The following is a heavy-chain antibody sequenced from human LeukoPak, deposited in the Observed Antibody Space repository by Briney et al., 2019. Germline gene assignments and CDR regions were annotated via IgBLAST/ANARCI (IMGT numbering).Heavy chain of an antibody. CDR3: AKECDYGNTSHMPCY. J-gene: IGHJ4*02. CDR1: ALPPSNYA. V-gene: IGHV3-23*01. CDR2: ISDGGWT. Sequence: PGGSLRLSCAASALPPSNYAMSWVRQAPGKGLELVSSISDGGWTAYTDSVKGRFFISRETATNTLYLQMNSLRVEDTAVYYCAKECDYGNTSHMPCYWGQGTLVTVSS. D-gene: IGHD4-17*01.